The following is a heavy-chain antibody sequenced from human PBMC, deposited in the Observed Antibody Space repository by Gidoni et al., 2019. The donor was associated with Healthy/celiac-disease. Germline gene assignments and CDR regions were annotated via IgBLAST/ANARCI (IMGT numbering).Heavy chain of an antibody. Sequence: EVQLVASGGGLVQPGRSLRLSCSASGFTFDDYAMHWVRQAPGKGLEWVAGISWNSGSIGYADSVKGRFTISRDNAKNSLYLQMNSLRADDTALYYCYGSGSYYQDYYYGMDVWGQGTTVTVSS. V-gene: IGHV3-9*01. J-gene: IGHJ6*02. CDR2: ISWNSGSI. CDR1: GFTFDDYA. CDR3: YGSGSYYQDYYYGMDV. D-gene: IGHD3-10*01.